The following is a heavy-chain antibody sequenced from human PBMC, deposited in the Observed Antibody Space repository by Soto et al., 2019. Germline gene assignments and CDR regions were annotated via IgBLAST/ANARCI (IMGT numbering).Heavy chain of an antibody. CDR3: ASGVRIAVASVYYYYGMDV. D-gene: IGHD6-19*01. J-gene: IGHJ6*02. CDR1: GGSVSSGSYY. CDR2: IYYSGST. V-gene: IGHV4-61*01. Sequence: QVQLQESGPGLVKPSETLSLTCTVSGGSVSSGSYYWSWIRQPPGKGLEWIGYIYYSGSTNYNPYLKSRVTISVDTSKKQFSLKLSSVTAADTAVYYCASGVRIAVASVYYYYGMDVWGQGTTVTVSS.